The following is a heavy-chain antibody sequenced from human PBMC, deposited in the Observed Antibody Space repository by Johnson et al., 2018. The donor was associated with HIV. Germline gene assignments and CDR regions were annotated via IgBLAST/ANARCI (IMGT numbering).Heavy chain of an antibody. Sequence: VQLVESGGGVVQPGGSLRLSCAASGFTFSSYAMSWVRQAPGKGLEWVSVISGSGGRTKYADSVKGRFTISRDYSKNTLYLQMNSLRAEDTAVYYCTSQRKYSHHGPSAFDIWGQGTMVTVSS. CDR1: GFTFSSYA. CDR3: TSQRKYSHHGPSAFDI. J-gene: IGHJ3*02. D-gene: IGHD5-18*01. CDR2: ISGSGGRT. V-gene: IGHV3-23*04.